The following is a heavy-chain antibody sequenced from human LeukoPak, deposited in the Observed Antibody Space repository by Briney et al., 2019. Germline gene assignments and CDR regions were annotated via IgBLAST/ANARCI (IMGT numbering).Heavy chain of an antibody. Sequence: SETLSLTCTVSSGSISSYYWSWIRQPAGKGLEWIGRIYTSGSTNYNASLKSRVSMSVDTSKNQFSLKLSSVTAADTAVFYCARENSGSYREFDYWGQGTLVTVS. CDR3: ARENSGSYREFDY. CDR1: SGSISSYY. V-gene: IGHV4-4*07. CDR2: IYTSGST. D-gene: IGHD1-26*01. J-gene: IGHJ4*02.